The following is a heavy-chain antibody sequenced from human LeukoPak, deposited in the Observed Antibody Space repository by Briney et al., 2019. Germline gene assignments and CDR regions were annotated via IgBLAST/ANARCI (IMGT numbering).Heavy chain of an antibody. CDR3: ARGGHDYGFFP. J-gene: IGHJ5*02. D-gene: IGHD4-17*01. Sequence: SETLSLTCTVSGGSISSYYWSWIRQPAGKGLEWIGRIYTSGSTNYNPSLKSRVTISVDKSKNQFSLKLSSVTAADTAVYYCARGGHDYGFFPWGRGTLVTVSS. CDR2: IYTSGST. CDR1: GGSISSYY. V-gene: IGHV4-4*07.